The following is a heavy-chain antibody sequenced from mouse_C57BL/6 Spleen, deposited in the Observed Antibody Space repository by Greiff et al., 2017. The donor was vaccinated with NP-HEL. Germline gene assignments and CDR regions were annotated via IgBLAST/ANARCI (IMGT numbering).Heavy chain of an antibody. V-gene: IGHV1-64*01. J-gene: IGHJ3*01. CDR3: AREDSIYYDYDDGRRFAY. CDR1: GYTFTSYW. Sequence: QVQLQQPGAELVKPGASVKLSCKASGYTFTSYWMHWVKQRPGQGLEWIGMIHPNSGSTNYHEKFKSKSTLTVDKSSSTAYLQLSSLTSEDSAVYYCAREDSIYYDYDDGRRFAYWGHGALVTVSA. CDR2: IHPNSGST. D-gene: IGHD2-4*01.